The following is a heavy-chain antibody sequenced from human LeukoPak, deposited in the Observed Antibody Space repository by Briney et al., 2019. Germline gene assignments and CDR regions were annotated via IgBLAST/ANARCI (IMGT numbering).Heavy chain of an antibody. CDR3: ARRGLYYSLR. CDR2: IYYSGST. D-gene: IGHD3-10*01. CDR1: GGSISSSSYY. Sequence: PSETLSLTCTVSGGSISSSSYYWGWIRQPPGKGLEWIGSIYYSGSTYYNPSLKSRVTISVDTSKNQFSLKLSSVTAADTAVYYCARRGLYYSLRWGQGTLVTVSS. V-gene: IGHV4-39*01. J-gene: IGHJ4*02.